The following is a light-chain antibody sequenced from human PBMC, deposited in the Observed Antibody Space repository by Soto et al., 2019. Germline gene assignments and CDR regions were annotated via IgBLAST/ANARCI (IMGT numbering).Light chain of an antibody. CDR2: DAS. Sequence: DIQMTQSPSSLSASVGDRITITCQASKDIGTFLNWYHQRPGKAPKLLIYDASDLETGVTPRIRGSGSGTDFTLIISSLQPEDVATYYCQQYDKLPPSFGQGTKLEI. CDR3: QQYDKLPPS. CDR1: KDIGTF. V-gene: IGKV1-33*01. J-gene: IGKJ2*01.